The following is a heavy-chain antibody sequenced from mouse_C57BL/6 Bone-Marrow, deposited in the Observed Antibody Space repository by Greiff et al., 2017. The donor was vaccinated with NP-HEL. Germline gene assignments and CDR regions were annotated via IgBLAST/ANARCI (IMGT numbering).Heavy chain of an antibody. V-gene: IGHV6-6*01. Sequence: EVKVVESGGGLVQPGGSMKLSCAASGFTFSDAWMDWVRQSPEKGLEWVAEIRNKANNHATYYAESVKGRFTISRDDSKSSVYLQMNSLRAEDTGIYYCTRSGSTVVSDWYFDVWGTGTTVTVSS. CDR1: GFTFSDAW. CDR3: TRSGSTVVSDWYFDV. CDR2: IRNKANNHAT. D-gene: IGHD1-1*01. J-gene: IGHJ1*03.